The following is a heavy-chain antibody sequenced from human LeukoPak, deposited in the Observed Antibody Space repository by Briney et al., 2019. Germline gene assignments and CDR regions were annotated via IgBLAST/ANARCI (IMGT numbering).Heavy chain of an antibody. CDR2: IKSKTDGGTT. D-gene: IGHD3-22*01. V-gene: IGHV3-15*01. J-gene: IGHJ6*02. CDR3: ARDPYDSSGYYFLWYYYGMDV. CDR1: GFTFSNAW. Sequence: GGSLRLSCAASGFTFSNAWMSWVRQAPGKGLEWVGRIKSKTDGGTTDYAAPVKGRFTISRDNAKNSLYLQMNSLRAEDTAVYYCARDPYDSSGYYFLWYYYGMDVWGQGTTVTVSS.